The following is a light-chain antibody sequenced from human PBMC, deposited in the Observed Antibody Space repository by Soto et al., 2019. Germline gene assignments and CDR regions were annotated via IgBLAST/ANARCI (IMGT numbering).Light chain of an antibody. V-gene: IGLV3-9*01. CDR1: NIGSKS. Sequence: SYELTQPLSVSVALGQTARITCGGSNIGSKSVHWYQQKPGQAPLMVIYRDNNRPSGIPEQFSGSNSGNTATLTISRAQAGDEADYYCQVWDSHVIFLGGTELTVL. CDR3: QVWDSHVI. CDR2: RDN. J-gene: IGLJ2*01.